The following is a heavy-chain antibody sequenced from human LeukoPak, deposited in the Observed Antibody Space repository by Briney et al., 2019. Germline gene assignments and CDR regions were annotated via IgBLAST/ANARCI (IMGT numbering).Heavy chain of an antibody. Sequence: PGGSLRLSCAASGFTFSSYSMNWVRQAPGKGLEWVSSISSSSSYIYYADSVKGRFTISRDNAKNSLYLQMNSLRAEDTAVYYCAKDLKGDYYGSGSYYVNWGQGTLVTVSS. CDR3: AKDLKGDYYGSGSYYVN. D-gene: IGHD3-10*01. V-gene: IGHV3-21*04. CDR2: ISSSSSYI. J-gene: IGHJ4*02. CDR1: GFTFSSYS.